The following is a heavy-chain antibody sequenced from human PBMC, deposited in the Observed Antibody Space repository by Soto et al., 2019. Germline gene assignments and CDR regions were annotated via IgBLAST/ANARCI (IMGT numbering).Heavy chain of an antibody. V-gene: IGHV1-2*04. J-gene: IGHJ4*02. D-gene: IGHD6-19*01. CDR3: ATNDGGGSGSQLNY. CDR2: INPKNGAT. Sequence: ASVKVSCKASANTFTGHFVHWVRQAPGQGLEWMGWINPKNGATKYAQNFQDWVTMTRDTSTTTVYMEVRRLRSDDTAVYYCATNDGGGSGSQLNYWGRGTLVTVSS. CDR1: ANTFTGHF.